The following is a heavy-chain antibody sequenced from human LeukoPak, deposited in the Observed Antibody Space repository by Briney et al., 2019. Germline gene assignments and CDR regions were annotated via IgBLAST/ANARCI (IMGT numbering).Heavy chain of an antibody. J-gene: IGHJ1*01. CDR3: AKAEYQLLYPFQH. D-gene: IGHD2-2*02. CDR1: GFTFGDYA. Sequence: GGSLRLSCAASGFTFGDYAMHWVRQAPGKGLEWVSGISWNSDSIGYADSVKGRFTISRDNSKNTLYLQMNSLRAEDTAVYYCAKAEYQLLYPFQHWGQGTLVTVSS. CDR2: ISWNSDSI. V-gene: IGHV3-9*01.